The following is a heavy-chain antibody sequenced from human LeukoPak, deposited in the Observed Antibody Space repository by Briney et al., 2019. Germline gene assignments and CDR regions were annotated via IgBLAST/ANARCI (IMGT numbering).Heavy chain of an antibody. CDR1: GYTFTNYW. J-gene: IGHJ4*02. Sequence: GESLKISCMGSGYTFTNYWIAWVRQMPGKGLEWMVIIYPGDSNTRYSPSFQGQVTISADKSINTAYLQWRSLAASDAAVYYCARRANSYDYLPDYWGQGTLVTVSP. V-gene: IGHV5-51*01. CDR3: ARRANSYDYLPDY. D-gene: IGHD3-16*01. CDR2: IYPGDSNT.